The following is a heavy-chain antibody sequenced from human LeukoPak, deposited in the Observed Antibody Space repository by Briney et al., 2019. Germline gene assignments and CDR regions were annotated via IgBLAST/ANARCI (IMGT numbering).Heavy chain of an antibody. CDR1: GGSISSYY. V-gene: IGHV4-4*07. CDR3: ARDQDDYYDSSGYYDY. CDR2: IYTSGST. D-gene: IGHD3-22*01. Sequence: SETLSLTCTVSGGSISSYYWSWIRQPAGKGLEWIGRIYTSGSTNYNPSLKSRVTMSVDTSKNQFSLKLSSVTAADTAVYYCARDQDDYYDSSGYYDYWGQGTLVTVSS. J-gene: IGHJ4*02.